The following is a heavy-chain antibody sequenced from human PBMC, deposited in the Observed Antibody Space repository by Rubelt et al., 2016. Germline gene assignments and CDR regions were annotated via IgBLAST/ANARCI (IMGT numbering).Heavy chain of an antibody. D-gene: IGHD3-22*01. CDR2: IFYSGST. V-gene: IGHV4-39*07. CDR1: GGSISSSTSY. J-gene: IGHJ1*01. Sequence: QLQLQESGPGLVKPSETLSLTCSVSGGSISSSTSYWGWIRQPPGKGLEWIGSIFYSGSTSYNPSLKSRVTISVDTSKNRFSLQLTSVTAADTAVYYCAYSSGYYDEYFQHWGQGTLVTVSS. CDR3: AYSSGYYDEYFQH.